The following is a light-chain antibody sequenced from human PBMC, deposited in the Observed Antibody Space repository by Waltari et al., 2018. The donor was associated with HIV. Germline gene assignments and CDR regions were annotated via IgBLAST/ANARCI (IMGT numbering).Light chain of an antibody. CDR3: QSADSSGTWV. CDR1: ALPKQY. V-gene: IGLV3-25*03. CDR2: KDS. Sequence: SYELTQPPSVSVSPGQTARITCSGDALPKQYAYWYQQKPGQAPWLVIYKDSGRPSGIPERFSGSSSGTTVTLTISGVQAEDEADYYCQSADSSGTWVFGGGTKLTVL. J-gene: IGLJ3*02.